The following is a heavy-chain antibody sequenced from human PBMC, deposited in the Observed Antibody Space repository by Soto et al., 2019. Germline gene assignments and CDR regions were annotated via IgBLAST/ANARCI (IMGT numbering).Heavy chain of an antibody. V-gene: IGHV3-23*01. CDR3: AKFVPEGRTIYGSGSHYFDY. CDR2: ISGSGGST. CDR1: GFTLSSYA. D-gene: IGHD3-10*01. J-gene: IGHJ4*02. Sequence: LRLSCAASGFTLSSYAMSWVRQAPGKGLEWVSAISGSGGSTYYADSVKGRFTISRDDSKNTLYLQMNSLRAEDTAVYYCAKFVPEGRTIYGSGSHYFDYWGQGTLVTVSS.